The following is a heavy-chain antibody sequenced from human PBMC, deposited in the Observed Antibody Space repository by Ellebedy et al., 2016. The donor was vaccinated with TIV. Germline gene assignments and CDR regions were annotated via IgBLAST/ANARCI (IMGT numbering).Heavy chain of an antibody. CDR3: ARDPVGVGPAFDV. J-gene: IGHJ3*01. Sequence: GESLKISCAASGLTFSSHAMSWVRQAPGKGLEWVSSITESGGNTYYADSVKGRFTISRDNSKDTLFLQMDNLRAEDTAIYFCARDPVGVGPAFDVWGQGTMVTVS. D-gene: IGHD4-23*01. CDR2: ITESGGNT. V-gene: IGHV3-23*01. CDR1: GLTFSSHA.